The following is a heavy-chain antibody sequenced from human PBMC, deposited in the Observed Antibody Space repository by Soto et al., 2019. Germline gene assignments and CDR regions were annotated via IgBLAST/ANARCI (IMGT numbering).Heavy chain of an antibody. J-gene: IGHJ2*01. CDR2: IYYSGST. Sequence: KGLEWIGIIYYSGSTYYNPSLKRRVTISVDTSKKQFSLKLSSVTAADTVVYYYRYGDHRDLHSLPARRTLDL. CDR3: RYGDHRDLHSLPARRTLDL. V-gene: IGHV4-39*01. D-gene: IGHD4-17*01.